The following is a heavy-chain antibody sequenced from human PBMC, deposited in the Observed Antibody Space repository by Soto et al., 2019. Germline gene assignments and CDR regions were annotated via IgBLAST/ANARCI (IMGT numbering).Heavy chain of an antibody. CDR2: KYYSGTT. Sequence: QLQLQESGPGLVKPSETLSLTCTVSGGSISSSGYYWGWIRQPPGKGLEWIGSKYYSGTTYYNPSLKHRVTISVETSKNLFSLKLSSVTAADTAVYYCARHEMTRRYSGYDWNYGMDVWGQGTTVTVSS. CDR3: ARHEMTRRYSGYDWNYGMDV. D-gene: IGHD5-12*01. CDR1: GGSISSSGYY. V-gene: IGHV4-39*01. J-gene: IGHJ6*02.